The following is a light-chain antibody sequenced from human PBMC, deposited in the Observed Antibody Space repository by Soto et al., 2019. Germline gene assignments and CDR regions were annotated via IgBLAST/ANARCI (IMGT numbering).Light chain of an antibody. CDR2: DAS. V-gene: IGKV1-5*01. CDR1: QSISSW. CDR3: QQYNSYWT. Sequence: IQMTQSPYTLSASEGDRVTITCRASQSISSWLAWYQQQPGKAPKILIYDASSLESGVPSRFSGSGSGTEFTLTISSLHPDDFASYYCQQYNSYWTFGPGTKVDIK. J-gene: IGKJ1*01.